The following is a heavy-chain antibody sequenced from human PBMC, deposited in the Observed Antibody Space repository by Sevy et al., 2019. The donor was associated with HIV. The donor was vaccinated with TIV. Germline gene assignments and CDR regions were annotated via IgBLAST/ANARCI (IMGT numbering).Heavy chain of an antibody. CDR3: ARDHEKDGELGDYYYYAMDV. V-gene: IGHV3-11*01. Sequence: GVSLRLSCAASGFSISDYYMSWIRQAPGKGLQWISYISSSGDTIYYADSVKGRFTISRDNAKNSLYLQLNSLRAEDTAVYYCARDHEKDGELGDYYYYAMDVWGRGTTVTVSS. CDR1: GFSISDYY. CDR2: ISSSGDTI. J-gene: IGHJ6*02. D-gene: IGHD3-16*01.